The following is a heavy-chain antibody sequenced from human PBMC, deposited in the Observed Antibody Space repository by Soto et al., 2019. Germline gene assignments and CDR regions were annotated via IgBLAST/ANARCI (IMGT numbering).Heavy chain of an antibody. Sequence: QVQLVESGGGVVQPGRSLTLSCAASGFMFSSYEVHWVRQAPGKGLEWVALISYDGSNEYYADSVKGRFTISRDNSNSTLFLQMNSLRIEDTAIYYWARTTAWASFGGEDYWGQGTLVTVSS. J-gene: IGHJ4*02. D-gene: IGHD4-17*01. CDR2: ISYDGSNE. CDR1: GFMFSSYE. V-gene: IGHV3-30*04. CDR3: ARTTAWASFGGEDY.